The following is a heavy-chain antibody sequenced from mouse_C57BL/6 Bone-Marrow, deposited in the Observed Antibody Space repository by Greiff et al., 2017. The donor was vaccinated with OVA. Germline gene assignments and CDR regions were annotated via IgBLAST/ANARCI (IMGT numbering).Heavy chain of an antibody. Sequence: QVQLQQSGAELVRPGASVKLSCKASGYTFTDYYINWVKQRPGQGLEWIARIYPGSGNNYYNEKFKGKATLTAEKSSSTAYMQLSSLTSEDSAVYFCARGELRPYWGQGTTLTVSS. J-gene: IGHJ2*01. CDR3: ARGELRPY. V-gene: IGHV1-76*01. CDR2: IYPGSGNN. D-gene: IGHD3-2*02. CDR1: GYTFTDYY.